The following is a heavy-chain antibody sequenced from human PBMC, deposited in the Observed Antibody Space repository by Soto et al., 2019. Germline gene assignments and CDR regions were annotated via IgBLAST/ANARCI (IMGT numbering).Heavy chain of an antibody. CDR2: IYYSGST. D-gene: IGHD3-22*01. Sequence: SETLSLTCTVSGGSISSGGYYWSWIRQHPGKGLEWIGYIYYSGSTYYNPSLKSRVTISVDTSKNQFSLKLSSVTAADTAVYYCARGRVGTYDSSGLIYFDYWGQGTLVTVSS. CDR1: GGSISSGGYY. V-gene: IGHV4-31*03. J-gene: IGHJ4*02. CDR3: ARGRVGTYDSSGLIYFDY.